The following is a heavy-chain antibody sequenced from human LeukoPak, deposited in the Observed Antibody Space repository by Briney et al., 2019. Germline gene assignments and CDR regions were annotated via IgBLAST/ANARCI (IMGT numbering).Heavy chain of an antibody. CDR2: IYTSGST. CDR1: GGSISSGSYY. CDR3: ARSRDGYNKDWNY. D-gene: IGHD5-24*01. J-gene: IGHJ4*02. V-gene: IGHV4-61*02. Sequence: SETLSLTCTVSGGSISSGSYYWSWIRQPAGKGLEWIGRIYTSGSTNYNPSLKSRVTISVDTSKNQFSLKLSSVTAADTAVYYCARSRDGYNKDWNYWGQGTLVTVSS.